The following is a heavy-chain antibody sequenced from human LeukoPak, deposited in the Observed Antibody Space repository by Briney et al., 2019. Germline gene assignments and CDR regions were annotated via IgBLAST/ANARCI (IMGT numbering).Heavy chain of an antibody. D-gene: IGHD4-11*01. V-gene: IGHV1-3*03. CDR2: INAGNGNT. CDR1: GYTFTSYA. J-gene: IGHJ3*02. CDR3: ARWDYSKRDAFDI. Sequence: GASVKVSCKASGYTFTSYAMHWVRQAPGQRLEWMGWINAGNGNTKYSQEFQGRVTITRDTSASTAYMELSSLRSEDMAVYYCARWDYSKRDAFDIWGQGTMVTVSS.